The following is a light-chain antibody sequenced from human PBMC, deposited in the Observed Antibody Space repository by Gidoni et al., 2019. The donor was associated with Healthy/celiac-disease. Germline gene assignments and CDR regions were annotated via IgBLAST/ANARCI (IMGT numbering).Light chain of an antibody. J-gene: IGKJ5*01. V-gene: IGKV3-11*01. CDR1: QSVSSY. CDR3: QQRSNWPLIT. Sequence: ATLSLSPGERATLSCRASQSVSSYLAWYQQKPGQAPRLLIYDASNRATGIPARFSVSGSGTDFTLTISSLEPEDFAVYYCQQRSNWPLITFGQGTRLEIK. CDR2: DAS.